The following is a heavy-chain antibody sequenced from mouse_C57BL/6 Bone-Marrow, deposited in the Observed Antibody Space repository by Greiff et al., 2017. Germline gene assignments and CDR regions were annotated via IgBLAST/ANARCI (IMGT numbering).Heavy chain of an antibody. V-gene: IGHV1-76*01. Sequence: VKLMESGAELVRPGASVKLSCKASGYTFTDYYINWVKQRPGQGLEWIARIYPGSGNTYYNEKFKGKATLTAEKSSSTAYMQLSSLTSEDSAVYFCARGNMIALYYFDYWGQGTTLTVSS. D-gene: IGHD2-4*01. CDR3: ARGNMIALYYFDY. CDR2: IYPGSGNT. J-gene: IGHJ2*01. CDR1: GYTFTDYY.